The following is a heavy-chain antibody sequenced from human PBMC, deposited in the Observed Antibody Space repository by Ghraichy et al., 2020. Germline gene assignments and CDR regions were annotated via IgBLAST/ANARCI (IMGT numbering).Heavy chain of an antibody. D-gene: IGHD6-19*01. J-gene: IGHJ4*02. CDR3: ARDRWEQAGSSGWYVFDQ. V-gene: IGHV3-21*01. CDR2: ICTTSTYI. CDR1: GFTFSSYC. Sequence: GGSLRLSCAASGFTFSSYCMNWVRQAPGKGLEWVSTICTTSTYIYYADSVKGRFTVSRDNAKNSLYLQMNSLRADDTAVYLCARDRWEQAGSSGWYVFDQWGQGTQVTVSS.